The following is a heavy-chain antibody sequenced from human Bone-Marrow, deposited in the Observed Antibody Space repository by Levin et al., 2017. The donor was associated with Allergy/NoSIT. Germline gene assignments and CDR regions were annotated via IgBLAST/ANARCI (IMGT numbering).Heavy chain of an antibody. V-gene: IGHV4-39*01. Sequence: SETLSLTCTVSGGSISSSSYYWGWIRQPPGTGLEWIGSIFYSGSTYFNRSLQSRVTISVHTSKNQFSLKLSSVTAADTAVYYCARQERVTDTTLGRRPANFDYWGQGMLVTVSS. CDR2: IFYSGST. CDR1: GGSISSSSYY. J-gene: IGHJ4*02. CDR3: ARQERVTDTTLGRRPANFDY. D-gene: IGHD1-1*01.